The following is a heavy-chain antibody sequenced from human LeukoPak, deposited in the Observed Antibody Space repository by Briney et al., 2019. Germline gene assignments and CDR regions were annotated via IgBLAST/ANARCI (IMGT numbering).Heavy chain of an antibody. Sequence: GGSLKLSCAASGFTFSSYWMSWVRQAPGKGLEWLANIKQDGSEKYYVDSVKGRFTISRDNAKNSLYLQMNSLRAEDTAVYYCAKAVCSGGSCYSGYYYGMDVWGQGTTVTVSS. J-gene: IGHJ6*02. CDR2: IKQDGSEK. D-gene: IGHD2-15*01. CDR3: AKAVCSGGSCYSGYYYGMDV. CDR1: GFTFSSYW. V-gene: IGHV3-7*01.